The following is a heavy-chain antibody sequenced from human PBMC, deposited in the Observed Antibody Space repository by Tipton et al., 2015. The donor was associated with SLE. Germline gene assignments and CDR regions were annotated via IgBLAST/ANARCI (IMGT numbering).Heavy chain of an antibody. CDR2: IKGDGSTT. CDR3: ARYSSGSLDS. J-gene: IGHJ4*02. D-gene: IGHD1-26*01. V-gene: IGHV3-74*03. CDR1: GFTFSSQY. Sequence: SLRLSCVGSGFTFSSQYIHWVRQSPGKGLLWVAHIKGDGSTTTYADSVKGRFTISRDNAENTVYLQMNSLRAEDTAVYYCARYSSGSLDSWGQGTLVTVSS.